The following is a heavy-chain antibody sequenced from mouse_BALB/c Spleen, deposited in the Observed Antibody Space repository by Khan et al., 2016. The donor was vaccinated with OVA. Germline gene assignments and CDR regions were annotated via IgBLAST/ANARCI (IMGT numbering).Heavy chain of an antibody. D-gene: IGHD2-1*01. Sequence: QVQLQQSGAELAKPGASVKMSCKASGYTFTTYWMHWVKQRPGQGLEWIGYIDPSTGYTEYNQKFKDKATLTTDKSSSTAYMQLSSLTSEDYAVYYSARRGLYGMVAYWGQGTLVTVSA. J-gene: IGHJ3*01. CDR2: IDPSTGYT. V-gene: IGHV1-7*01. CDR3: ARRGLYGMVAY. CDR1: GYTFTTYW.